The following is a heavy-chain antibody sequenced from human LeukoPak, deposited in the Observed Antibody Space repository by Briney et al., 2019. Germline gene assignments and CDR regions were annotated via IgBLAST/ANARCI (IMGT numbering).Heavy chain of an antibody. CDR3: ASMIVVVTTTDYYYYGMDV. D-gene: IGHD3-22*01. Sequence: SETLSLTCTVSGGSISSGGYYWSWIRQHPGKGLEWIGYIYYSGSTYHNPSLKSRVTISVDTSKNQFSLKLSSVTAADTAVYYCASMIVVVTTTDYYYYGMDVWGQGTTVTVSS. J-gene: IGHJ6*02. CDR1: GGSISSGGYY. CDR2: IYYSGST. V-gene: IGHV4-31*03.